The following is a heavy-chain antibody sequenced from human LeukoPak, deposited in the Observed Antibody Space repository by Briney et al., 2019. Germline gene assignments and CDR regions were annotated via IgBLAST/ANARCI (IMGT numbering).Heavy chain of an antibody. Sequence: SVKVSCKASGGTFSSYAISWVRQAPGQELEWMGRIIPIFGTANYAQKFQGRVTITTAESSSTAYMELSSLRSEDTAVYYCARDLSPSWFDPWGQGTLVTVSS. V-gene: IGHV1-69*05. J-gene: IGHJ5*02. CDR3: ARDLSPSWFDP. CDR2: IIPIFGTA. CDR1: GGTFSSYA. D-gene: IGHD2/OR15-2a*01.